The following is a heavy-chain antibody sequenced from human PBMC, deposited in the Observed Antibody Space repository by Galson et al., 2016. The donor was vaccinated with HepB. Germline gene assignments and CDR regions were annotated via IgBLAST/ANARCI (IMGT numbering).Heavy chain of an antibody. V-gene: IGHV1-69*06. J-gene: IGHJ5*02. Sequence: SVKVSCKASGGTFSNYVISWVRQAPGQGLEWMGGIIATFGSANYAQKFQGRVTITADKSTTTAYMELSSLRSEDTAVYFCAGAGGLSAHIVPTITWFDPWGQGTLVTVSS. D-gene: IGHD5-12*01. CDR3: AGAGGLSAHIVPTITWFDP. CDR2: IIATFGSA. CDR1: GGTFSNYV.